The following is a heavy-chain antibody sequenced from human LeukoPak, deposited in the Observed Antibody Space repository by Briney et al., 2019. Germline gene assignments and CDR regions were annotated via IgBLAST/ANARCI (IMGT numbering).Heavy chain of an antibody. Sequence: EASVKVSCKVSGYTLTEISMHWVRQAPGKGLEWMGGFDPEDGETIYAQKFQGRVTMTEDTSTDTAYMELSSLRSEDTAVYYCATEEIVGATIGSVRLDYWGQGTLVTVSS. D-gene: IGHD1-26*01. J-gene: IGHJ4*02. CDR3: ATEEIVGATIGSVRLDY. CDR1: GYTLTEIS. CDR2: FDPEDGET. V-gene: IGHV1-24*01.